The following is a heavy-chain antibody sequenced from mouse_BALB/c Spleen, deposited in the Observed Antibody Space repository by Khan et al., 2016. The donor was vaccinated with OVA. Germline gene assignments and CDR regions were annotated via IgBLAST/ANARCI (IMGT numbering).Heavy chain of an antibody. CDR1: GFTFSSFG. CDR3: ARSYFYGYYFDQ. V-gene: IGHV5-17*02. Sequence: EVELVESGGGLVQPGGSRKLSCVASGFTFSSFGMHWVRQAPEKGLEWVAYISGDSYTIYYTDTVKGRFTISRDNPKNTLFLQMTCLRSEDMAMYYCARSYFYGYYFDQWGQGTTLTVSS. D-gene: IGHD1-1*01. J-gene: IGHJ2*01. CDR2: ISGDSYTI.